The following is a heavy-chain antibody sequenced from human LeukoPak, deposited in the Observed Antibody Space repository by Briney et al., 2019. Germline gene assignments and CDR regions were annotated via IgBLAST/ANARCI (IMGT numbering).Heavy chain of an antibody. J-gene: IGHJ4*02. V-gene: IGHV4-4*02. D-gene: IGHD6-13*01. Sequence: SETLSLTCGVSGGSISSTNWWTWVRQPPGEGLEWIGEVHLSGRTNYNPSLESRVTMSVDMSEDHISLKLTSVTAADTAVYYCASPGIVAAGTDRGFDYWGQGTLVTVSS. CDR1: GGSISSTNW. CDR3: ASPGIVAAGTDRGFDY. CDR2: VHLSGRT.